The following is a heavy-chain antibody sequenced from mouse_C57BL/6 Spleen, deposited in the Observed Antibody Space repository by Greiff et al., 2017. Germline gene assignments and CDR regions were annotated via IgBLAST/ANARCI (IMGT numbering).Heavy chain of an antibody. CDR2: INPSSGYT. D-gene: IGHD2-2*01. V-gene: IGHV1-4*01. CDR1: GYTFTSYT. J-gene: IGHJ2*01. Sequence: QVQLKESGAELARPGASVKMSCKASGYTFTSYTMHWVKQRPGQGLEWIGYINPSSGYTKYNQKFKDKATLTADKSSSTAYMQLSSLTSEDSAVYYCARSTMVTTWGYYFDYWGQGTTLTVSS. CDR3: ARSTMVTTWGYYFDY.